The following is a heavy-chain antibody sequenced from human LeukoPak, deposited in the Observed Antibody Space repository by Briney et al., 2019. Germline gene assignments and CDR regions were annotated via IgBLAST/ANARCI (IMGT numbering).Heavy chain of an antibody. CDR2: ISGDGGST. J-gene: IGHJ4*02. CDR3: AKDSYYYYDSSGYATYYFDY. D-gene: IGHD3-22*01. CDR1: GFTFDDYA. V-gene: IGHV3-43*02. Sequence: GGSLRLSCAASGFTFDDYAMHWVRQAPGKGLEWVSLISGDGGSTYYADSVKGRFTISRDNSKNSLYLQMNSLRTEDTALYYCAKDSYYYYDSSGYATYYFDYWGQGTLATVSS.